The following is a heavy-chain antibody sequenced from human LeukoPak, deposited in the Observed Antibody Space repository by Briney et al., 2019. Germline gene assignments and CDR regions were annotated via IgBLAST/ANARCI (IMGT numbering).Heavy chain of an antibody. CDR1: GYTFTSYG. D-gene: IGHD3-9*01. CDR2: ISAYNGNT. V-gene: IGHV1-18*01. CDR3: AREVYYDILTGYYKALGFDY. Sequence: ASVKVSCKASGYTFTSYGISWVRQAPGQGLEWMGWISAYNGNTNYAQKLQGRVTMTTDTSTSTAYMELRSLRSDDTAVYYCAREVYYDILTGYYKALGFDYWGQGTLVTVSS. J-gene: IGHJ4*02.